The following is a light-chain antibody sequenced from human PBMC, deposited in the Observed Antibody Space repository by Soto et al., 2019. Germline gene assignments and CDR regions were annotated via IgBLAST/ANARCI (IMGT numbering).Light chain of an antibody. CDR1: QSVAANY. CDR2: GAS. J-gene: IGKJ3*01. V-gene: IGKV3-20*01. Sequence: EVVLTQSPGTLSLSPGERATLSCRASQSVAANYLAWYQQKRGQAPRLLIYGASSRATGIPDRFSGSGSGTDFTLTISRLEAEDVSVYDCHQYGTAPLTYGPGTKVDSK. CDR3: HQYGTAPLT.